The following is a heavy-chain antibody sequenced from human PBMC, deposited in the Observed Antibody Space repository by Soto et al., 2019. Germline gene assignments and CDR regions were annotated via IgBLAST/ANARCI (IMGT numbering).Heavy chain of an antibody. Sequence: QVQLQESGPGLVKPSQTLSLTCTVSGGSISSGDYYWSWIRQPPGKGLEWIGYTYYSGSTYYNPSLKSRVTISVDTSKNQFSLKLSSVTAADTAVYYCARDDRHSSGWPRYYYYYGMDVWGQGTTVTVSS. CDR3: ARDDRHSSGWPRYYYYYGMDV. D-gene: IGHD6-19*01. J-gene: IGHJ6*02. CDR2: TYYSGST. CDR1: GGSISSGDYY. V-gene: IGHV4-30-4*01.